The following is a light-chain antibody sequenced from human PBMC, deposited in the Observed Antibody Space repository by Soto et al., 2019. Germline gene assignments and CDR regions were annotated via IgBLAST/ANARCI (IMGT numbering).Light chain of an antibody. CDR3: QQSETYPLT. J-gene: IGKJ5*01. CDR2: DAS. V-gene: IGKV1-5*01. Sequence: DIQMTQYTSTLSASVGDRVTITCRASQTISTWLAWYQHKPGKAPNLLIYDASTLMSGVPSRFSGSGSGTEFTLTISSLQPGDFATYYCQQSETYPLTFGQGTRLEIK. CDR1: QTISTW.